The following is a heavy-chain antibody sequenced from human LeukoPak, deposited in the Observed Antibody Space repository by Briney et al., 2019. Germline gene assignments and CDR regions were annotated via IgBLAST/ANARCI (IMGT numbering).Heavy chain of an antibody. J-gene: IGHJ2*01. CDR2: INWNGGST. CDR3: ARSRGSGYPYWYFDL. D-gene: IGHD3-22*01. Sequence: GGSLRLSCAASGFTFDDHGMTWVRQIPGKGLEWVSGINWNGGSTGYADSVRGRFTISRDNAKNSLYLQMNSLRAEDTAVYYCARSRGSGYPYWYFDLWGRGTLVTVSS. CDR1: GFTFDDHG. V-gene: IGHV3-20*04.